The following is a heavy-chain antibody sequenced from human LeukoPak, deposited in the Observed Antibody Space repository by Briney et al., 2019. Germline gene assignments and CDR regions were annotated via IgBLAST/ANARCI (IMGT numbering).Heavy chain of an antibody. J-gene: IGHJ6*02. Sequence: GASVKVSCKASGYTFTSYDINWVRQATGQGLEWMGWMNPNSGNTGYAQKFQGGVTMTRNTSISTAYMELSSLRSEDTAVYYCASTIAAAGILYGMDVWGQGTTVTVSS. CDR3: ASTIAAAGILYGMDV. CDR1: GYTFTSYD. V-gene: IGHV1-8*01. CDR2: MNPNSGNT. D-gene: IGHD6-13*01.